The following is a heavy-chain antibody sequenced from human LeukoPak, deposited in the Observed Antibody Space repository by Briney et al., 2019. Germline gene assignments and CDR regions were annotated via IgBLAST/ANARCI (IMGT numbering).Heavy chain of an antibody. CDR1: SDSISTGSYY. J-gene: IGHJ4*02. CDR3: ARRRITFGGVIALRAYYFDY. Sequence: RPSETLSLTCTVFSDSISTGSYYWGWIRQPPGKGLEWIGTIYYSGSTFYNLSLKSRVTISVDTSKNQFSLKLNSVTAADTAVYYCARRRITFGGVIALRAYYFDYWGQGTLVTVSS. D-gene: IGHD3-16*02. V-gene: IGHV4-39*07. CDR2: IYYSGST.